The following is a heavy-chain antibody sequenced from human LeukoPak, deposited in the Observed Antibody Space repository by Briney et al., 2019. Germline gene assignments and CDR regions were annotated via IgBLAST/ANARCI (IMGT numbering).Heavy chain of an antibody. V-gene: IGHV4-38-2*02. CDR3: ARAPGNNDY. J-gene: IGHJ4*02. CDR2: IYHSGST. D-gene: IGHD1-1*01. Sequence: PSETLSLTCTVSGGSISSYYWSWIRQPPGKGLEWIGSIYHSGSTYYNPSLKSRVTISVDTSKNQFSLKLSSVTAADTAVYYCARAPGNNDYWGQGTLVTVSS. CDR1: GGSISSYY.